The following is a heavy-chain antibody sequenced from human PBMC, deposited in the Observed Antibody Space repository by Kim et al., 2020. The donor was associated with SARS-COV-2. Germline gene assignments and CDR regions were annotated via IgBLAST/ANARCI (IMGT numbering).Heavy chain of an antibody. V-gene: IGHV3-64*01. J-gene: IGHJ4*01. CDR1: GFIFSDYT. CDR2: ISSLGDST. Sequence: GGSLRLSCAASGFIFSDYTMHWVRQAPGKGLVHFSAISSLGDSTYYINSVKGRFTISRDNSKNTLYLQMGSGRAEDMAVYYCARGEDRWGSADRWGQGT. D-gene: IGHD3-16*01. CDR3: ARGEDRWGSADR.